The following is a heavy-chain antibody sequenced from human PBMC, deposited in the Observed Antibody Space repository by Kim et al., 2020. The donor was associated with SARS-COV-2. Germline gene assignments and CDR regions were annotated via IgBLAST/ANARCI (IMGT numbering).Heavy chain of an antibody. CDR3: ARARSSGSGSYYRGGYYYYGMDV. J-gene: IGHJ6*02. CDR2: IYSGGST. Sequence: GGSLRLSCAASGFTVSSNYMSWVRQAPGKGLEWVSVIYSGGSTYYADSVKGRFTISRDNSKNTLYLQMNSLRAEDTAVYYCARARSSGSGSYYRGGYYYYGMDVWGQGTTVTVSS. CDR1: GFTVSSNY. D-gene: IGHD3-10*01. V-gene: IGHV3-53*01.